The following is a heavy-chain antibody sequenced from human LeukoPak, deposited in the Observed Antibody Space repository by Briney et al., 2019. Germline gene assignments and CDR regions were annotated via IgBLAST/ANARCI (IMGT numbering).Heavy chain of an antibody. J-gene: IGHJ4*02. D-gene: IGHD3-10*01. CDR1: GFTFKNFA. CDR2: SDGSGRLT. Sequence: GGSLRLSCAASGFTFKNFAMSWVRQAPGRGLEWVSSSDGSGRLTYYDDSVKGRLTISRDNSKDTLYLEMDSLRAEDSAVYYCARAISQFVIGGAAYWGQGTQVTVSS. CDR3: ARAISQFVIGGAAY. V-gene: IGHV3-23*01.